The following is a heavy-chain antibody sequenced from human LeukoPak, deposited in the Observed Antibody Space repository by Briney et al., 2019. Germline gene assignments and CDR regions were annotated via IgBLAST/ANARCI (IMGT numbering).Heavy chain of an antibody. V-gene: IGHV3-7*01. D-gene: IGHD3-10*01. Sequence: PGGSLRLSCAASGFTFSSYWMSWVRQAPGKGLEWVANIKQDGSEKYYVDSVKGRFTISRDNAKNSLYLQMNSLRAEDTAVYYCVRDRGFGEFYFDYWGQGTLVTVSS. CDR2: IKQDGSEK. J-gene: IGHJ4*02. CDR1: GFTFSSYW. CDR3: VRDRGFGEFYFDY.